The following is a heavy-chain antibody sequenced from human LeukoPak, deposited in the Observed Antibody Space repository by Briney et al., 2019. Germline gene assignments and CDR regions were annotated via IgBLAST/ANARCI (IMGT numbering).Heavy chain of an antibody. CDR3: ARDHDWNDEDY. V-gene: IGHV3-11*01. J-gene: IGHJ4*02. Sequence: GGSLRLSCAASGFTFSDYYMSWVRQAPGKGLEWVSYISSSGSTIYYADSVKGRFTISRDNAKNSLYLQMNSLRAEDTAEYYCARDHDWNDEDYWGQGTLVTVSS. CDR2: ISSSGSTI. CDR1: GFTFSDYY. D-gene: IGHD1-1*01.